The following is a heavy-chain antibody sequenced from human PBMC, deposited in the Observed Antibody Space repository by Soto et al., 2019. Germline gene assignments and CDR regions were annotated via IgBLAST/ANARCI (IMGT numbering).Heavy chain of an antibody. CDR3: ARAQTPDV. CDR1: GFTFSSYS. J-gene: IGHJ6*02. Sequence: EVQLVESGGGLVKPGGSLRLSCTASGFTFSSYSMNWVRQAPGKGLEWVSSISSRSSYIYYADSVKGRFTISRDNAKNSLYLQMNSLRAEDTAVYYCARAQTPDVWGQGTTVTVSS. D-gene: IGHD2-15*01. V-gene: IGHV3-21*01. CDR2: ISSRSSYI.